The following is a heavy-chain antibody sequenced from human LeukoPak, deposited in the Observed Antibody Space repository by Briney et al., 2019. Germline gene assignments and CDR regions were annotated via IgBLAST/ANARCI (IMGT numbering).Heavy chain of an antibody. CDR1: GFTFGRFW. CDR2: IKPDGSQK. J-gene: IGHJ6*03. D-gene: IGHD1-7*01. V-gene: IGHV3-7*01. Sequence: GGSLRLSCAASGFTFGRFWMSWVRQAPGGGLEWVANIKPDGSQKSVKGRFTISRENTKNSLYLQMNSLRAEDTAVYYCARETTPDFYYYYMDVWGKGTTVTVSS. CDR3: ARETTPDFYYYYMDV.